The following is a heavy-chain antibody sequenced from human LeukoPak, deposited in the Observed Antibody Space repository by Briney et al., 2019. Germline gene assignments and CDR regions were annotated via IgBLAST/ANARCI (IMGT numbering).Heavy chain of an antibody. J-gene: IGHJ5*02. V-gene: IGHV3-30-3*01. D-gene: IGHD2-2*02. CDR1: GVTFSNDS. CDR2: ISYDGNNK. Sequence: GGALRLSCAASGVTFSNDSMHWVREAPGKGGGWGVVISYDGNNKYYTESVKGRLTITTDNSKNTLYLQMNSLRAEDTAVYYCARTDCSSTSCYTGGVRFDPWGQGTLVIVSS. CDR3: ARTDCSSTSCYTGGVRFDP.